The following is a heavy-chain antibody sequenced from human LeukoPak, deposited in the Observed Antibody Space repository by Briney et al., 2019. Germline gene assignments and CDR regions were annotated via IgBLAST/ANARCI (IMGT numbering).Heavy chain of an antibody. CDR3: ARGVAGTFSFDY. CDR2: IYTSGST. J-gene: IGHJ4*02. Sequence: SQTLSLTCTVSGGSISSGTYYWSWIRQPSGKGLEWIERIYTSGSTNYNPSLKSRITISVATAKNQFSLKLSSVTAVDTAVYYCARGVAGTFSFDYWGQGTLVTVSS. CDR1: GGSISSGTYY. V-gene: IGHV4-61*02. D-gene: IGHD6-19*01.